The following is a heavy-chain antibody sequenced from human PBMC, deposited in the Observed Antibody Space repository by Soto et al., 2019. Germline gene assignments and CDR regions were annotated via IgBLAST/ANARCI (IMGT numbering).Heavy chain of an antibody. D-gene: IGHD2-2*02. CDR1: GGSVSSGSYY. Sequence: QVQLQESGPGLVKPSETLSLTCTVSGGSVSSGSYYWTWIRQTPGKGLEWIGHIYYSGSTNYNPPLKSRVTISVDTTKNQFSLKLSSVTAADTAVYYCAREYHPWGQGTLVTVSS. CDR2: IYYSGST. V-gene: IGHV4-61*01. CDR3: AREYHP. J-gene: IGHJ5*02.